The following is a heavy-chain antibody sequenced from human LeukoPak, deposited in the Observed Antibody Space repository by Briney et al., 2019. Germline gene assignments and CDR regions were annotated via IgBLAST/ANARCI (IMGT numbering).Heavy chain of an antibody. CDR1: GGTFSSYA. V-gene: IGHV1-69*05. CDR3: ARDRPYCSSTSCYTGTEYYYYYMDV. CDR2: IIPIFGTA. J-gene: IGHJ6*03. Sequence: GASVKVSCKASGGTFSSYAISWVRQAPGQGLEWMGGIIPIFGTANYAQKFQGRVTITTDESTSTAYMELSSLRSEDTAVYYCARDRPYCSSTSCYTGTEYYYYYMDVWGKGTTVTVSS. D-gene: IGHD2-2*02.